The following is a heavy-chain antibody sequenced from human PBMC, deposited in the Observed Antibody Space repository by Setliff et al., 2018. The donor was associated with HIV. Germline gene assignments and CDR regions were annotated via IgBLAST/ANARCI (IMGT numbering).Heavy chain of an antibody. J-gene: IGHJ3*02. CDR1: GFSIKNDYY. Sequence: SETLSLTCAVSGFSIKNDYYWGWIRQPPGKGLEWIGSISHSGTTFYNPSLKSRVTISVDTSKNQFSLKLSSVTAADTAVYYCARRSSSWYDRRGDAFDIWGQGTMVTVSS. CDR3: ARRSSSWYDRRGDAFDI. V-gene: IGHV4-38-2*01. D-gene: IGHD6-13*01. CDR2: ISHSGTT.